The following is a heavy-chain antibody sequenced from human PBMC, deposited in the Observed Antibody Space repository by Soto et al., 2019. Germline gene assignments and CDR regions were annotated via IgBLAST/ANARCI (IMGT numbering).Heavy chain of an antibody. D-gene: IGHD6-13*01. V-gene: IGHV1-69*02. J-gene: IGHJ4*02. CDR3: ARVGSSSSWHRFDY. CDR1: GGTFSSYT. Sequence: SVKVSCKASGGTFSSYTISCVRQAPGQGLEWMGRIIPILGIANYAQKFQGRVTITADKSTSTAYMELSSLRSEDTAVYYCARVGSSSSWHRFDYWGQGTLVTVSS. CDR2: IIPILGIA.